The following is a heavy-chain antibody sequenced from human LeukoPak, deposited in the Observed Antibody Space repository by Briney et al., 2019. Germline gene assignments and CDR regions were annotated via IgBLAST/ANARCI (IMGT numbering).Heavy chain of an antibody. D-gene: IGHD2-21*01. CDR3: ATSPVISRD. V-gene: IGHV3-30*07. J-gene: IGHJ4*02. Sequence: GGSLRLSCAASGFTFSSYAMHWVRQAPGKGLEWVAVISYDGSNKYYADSVKGRFTISRDNAKNTLYLQMNALRVEDTAVYYCATSPVISRDWGQGTLVTVSS. CDR2: ISYDGSNK. CDR1: GFTFSSYA.